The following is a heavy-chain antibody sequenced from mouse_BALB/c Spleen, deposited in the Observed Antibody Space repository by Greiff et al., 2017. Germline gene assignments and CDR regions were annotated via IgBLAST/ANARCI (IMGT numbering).Heavy chain of an antibody. J-gene: IGHJ3*01. CDR1: GFSLTSYG. CDR3: ARNQDYYGSSYGFAY. V-gene: IGHV2-4-1*01. CDR2: IWSGGST. Sequence: VQRVESGPGLVQPSQSLSITCTVSGFSLTSYGVHWVRQSPGKGLEWLGVIWSGGSTDYNAAFISRLSISKDNSKSQAFFKMNSLQADDTAIYYCARNQDYYGSSYGFAYWGQGTLVTVSA. D-gene: IGHD1-1*01.